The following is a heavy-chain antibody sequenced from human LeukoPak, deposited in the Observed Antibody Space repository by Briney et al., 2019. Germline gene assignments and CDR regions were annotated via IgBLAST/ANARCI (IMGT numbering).Heavy chain of an antibody. CDR2: INPNSGGT. D-gene: IGHD2-15*01. CDR1: GYTFTGYY. CDR3: AREGCSGGSCYFDY. V-gene: IGHV1-2*02. J-gene: IGHJ4*02. Sequence: ASVKVSCKASGYTFTGYYMHWVRQAPGQGLEWMGWINPNSGGTNYAQKLQGRVTMTRDTSISTAYMELSRLRSDDTAVYYCAREGCSGGSCYFDYWGQGTLVTVSS.